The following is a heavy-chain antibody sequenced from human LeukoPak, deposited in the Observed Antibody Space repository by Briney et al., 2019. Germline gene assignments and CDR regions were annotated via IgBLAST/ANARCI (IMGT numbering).Heavy chain of an antibody. J-gene: IGHJ4*02. CDR3: AKNLLSGSYYPLDY. D-gene: IGHD1-26*01. CDR1: GFTFSSYG. Sequence: GGSLRLSCAASGFTFSSYGMHWVRQAPGKGLEWVAFIRYDGSNKYYADSVKGRFTISRDNSKNTLYLQMNSLRAEDTAVYYCAKNLLSGSYYPLDYWGQGTLVTVSS. CDR2: IRYDGSNK. V-gene: IGHV3-30*02.